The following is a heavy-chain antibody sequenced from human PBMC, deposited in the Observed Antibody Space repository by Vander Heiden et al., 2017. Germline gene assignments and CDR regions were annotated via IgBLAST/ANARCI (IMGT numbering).Heavy chain of an antibody. CDR3: ARHRGWMAKWGLDAFDI. CDR2: IYAGDSVT. D-gene: IGHD3-16*01. CDR1: GYSFTSYW. J-gene: IGHJ3*02. V-gene: IGHV5-51*01. Sequence: EVQLVQSGAEVKKPGESLMISCQASGYSFTSYWIGWVRQMPGKGLRWMGLIYAGDSVTRYSPSFQGQCTISADKSICTAYLQWSSLKASDTAMYYCARHRGWMAKWGLDAFDIWGQGTMVTVSS.